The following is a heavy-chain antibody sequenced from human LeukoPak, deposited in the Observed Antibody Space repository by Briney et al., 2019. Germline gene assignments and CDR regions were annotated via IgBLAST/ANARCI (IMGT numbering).Heavy chain of an antibody. Sequence: GGSLRLSCAVSGFTFSDYSMDWVRQAPGKGPEWVSYISDTGHAIYYADSVKGRFIVSRDNARNSLYLQMNSLRDEDTAVHYCARDGYPGGDYWGQGTLVTVSS. V-gene: IGHV3-48*02. D-gene: IGHD3-22*01. CDR2: ISDTGHAI. J-gene: IGHJ4*02. CDR3: ARDGYPGGDY. CDR1: GFTFSDYS.